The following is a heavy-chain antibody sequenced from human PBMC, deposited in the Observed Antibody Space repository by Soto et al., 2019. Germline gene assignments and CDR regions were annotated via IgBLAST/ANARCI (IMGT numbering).Heavy chain of an antibody. V-gene: IGHV3-7*03. Sequence: GGSLRLSCAASGFTLNTYSMSWVRQAPGKGLEWVAGLKEDGSEKNYLESVKGRFTISRDNAKNSLSLQMNRLRPDDTAVYYCARMGEAFDIWGQGTMVTVSS. CDR1: GFTLNTYS. CDR3: ARMGEAFDI. CDR2: LKEDGSEK. J-gene: IGHJ3*02.